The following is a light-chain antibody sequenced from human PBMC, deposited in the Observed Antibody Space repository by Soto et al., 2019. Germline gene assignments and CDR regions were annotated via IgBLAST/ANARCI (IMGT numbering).Light chain of an antibody. CDR2: GDS. CDR3: QSWDSSLSASV. V-gene: IGLV1-40*01. CDR1: SSNIGPDYD. J-gene: IGLJ1*01. Sequence: QSVLTQPPSVSGAPGQRVTISCTGSSSNIGPDYDVHWYQQLPGTAPKLLIYGDSNRPSGVPDRFSGSRSGTSAALAITGLQAEDEADYYGQSWDSSLSASVFGSGTKLTVL.